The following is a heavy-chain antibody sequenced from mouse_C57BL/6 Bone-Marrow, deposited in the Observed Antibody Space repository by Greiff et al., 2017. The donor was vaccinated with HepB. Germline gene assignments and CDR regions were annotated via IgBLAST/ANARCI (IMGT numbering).Heavy chain of an antibody. CDR2: IYPGDGDT. Sequence: VQLQQSGPELVKPGASVKISCKASGYAFSSSWMNWVKQRPGKGLEWIGRIYPGDGDTNYNGKFKGKATLTADKSSSTAYMQLSSLTSEDSAVYFCARWGNSTYGGQGTLVTVSA. CDR1: GYAFSSSW. J-gene: IGHJ3*01. V-gene: IGHV1-82*01. CDR3: ARWGNSTY.